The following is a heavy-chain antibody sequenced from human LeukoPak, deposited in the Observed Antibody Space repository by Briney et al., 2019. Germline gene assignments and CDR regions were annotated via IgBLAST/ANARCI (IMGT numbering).Heavy chain of an antibody. Sequence: RASVKVSCKASGYTFTGYYMHWVRQAPGQGLEWMGWINPNSGGTNYAQKFQGRVTMTRDTSISTAYMELRRLRSDDTAVYYCARDPGYCSSTSCPKPAGDFDYWGQGTLVTVSS. D-gene: IGHD2-2*01. J-gene: IGHJ4*02. CDR1: GYTFTGYY. V-gene: IGHV1-2*02. CDR3: ARDPGYCSSTSCPKPAGDFDY. CDR2: INPNSGGT.